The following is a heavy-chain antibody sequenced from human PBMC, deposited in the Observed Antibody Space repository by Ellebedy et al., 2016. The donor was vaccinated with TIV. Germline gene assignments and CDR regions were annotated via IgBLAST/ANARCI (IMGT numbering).Heavy chain of an antibody. Sequence: PGGSLRLSCAASGFTFSGYEMNWVRQAPGKGLEWLSYISGSGGTKSYADSVKGRFTISRDNAKKAMYLQMHSLRVEDTAIYYCAKERSYHGAVAGSFDYWGRGTLVTVSS. D-gene: IGHD6-19*01. CDR1: GFTFSGYE. J-gene: IGHJ4*02. CDR2: ISGSGGTK. CDR3: AKERSYHGAVAGSFDY. V-gene: IGHV3-48*03.